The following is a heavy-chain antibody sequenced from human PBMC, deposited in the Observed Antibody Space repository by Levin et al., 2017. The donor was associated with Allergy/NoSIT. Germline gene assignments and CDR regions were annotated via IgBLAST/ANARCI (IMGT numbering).Heavy chain of an antibody. Sequence: LSLTCAASGFTFSSYAMHWVRQAPGKGLEWVAVISYDGSNKYYADSVKGRFTISRDNSKNTLYLQMNSLRAEDTAVYYCARAYCSSTSCFKGRAYAYFDYWGQGTLVTVSS. V-gene: IGHV3-30-3*01. CDR1: GFTFSSYA. J-gene: IGHJ4*02. D-gene: IGHD2-2*01. CDR3: ARAYCSSTSCFKGRAYAYFDY. CDR2: ISYDGSNK.